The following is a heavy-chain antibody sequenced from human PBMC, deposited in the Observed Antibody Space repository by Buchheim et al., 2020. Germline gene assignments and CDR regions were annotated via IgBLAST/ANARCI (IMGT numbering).Heavy chain of an antibody. CDR1: GFTFSSYW. CDR2: IKQDGSEK. Sequence: EVQLVESGGGLVQPGGSLRLSCAASGFTFSSYWMRWVRQAPGKGLEWVANIKQDGSEKYYVDSVKGRFTISRDNAKNTLYLQMNSLRAEDTAVYYCSRDVLLWCRELSRFDYWGQGTL. J-gene: IGHJ4*02. D-gene: IGHD3-10*01. CDR3: SRDVLLWCRELSRFDY. V-gene: IGHV3-7*01.